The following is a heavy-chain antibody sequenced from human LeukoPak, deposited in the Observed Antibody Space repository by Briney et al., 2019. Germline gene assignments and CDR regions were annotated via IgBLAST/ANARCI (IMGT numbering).Heavy chain of an antibody. CDR1: GYTLTELS. V-gene: IGHV1-24*01. D-gene: IGHD3-3*01. CDR3: ATTARSVLLEVNWFDP. CDR2: FDPEDGET. J-gene: IGHJ5*02. Sequence: ASVKVSCKVSGYTLTELSMHWVRQAPGKGLEWMGGFDPEDGETIYAQKFQGRVTTTEDTSTDTAYMELSSLRSEDTAVYCCATTARSVLLEVNWFDPWGQGTLVTVSS.